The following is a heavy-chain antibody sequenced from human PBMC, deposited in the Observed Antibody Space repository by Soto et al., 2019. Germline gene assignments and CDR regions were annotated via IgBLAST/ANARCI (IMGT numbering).Heavy chain of an antibody. V-gene: IGHV4-34*01. Sequence: QVQLQQWGAGLLKPSETLSLTCAVYGGSFSGYYGSWIRQPPGKGPEWIGEINHSGSTNSNPSLKSGVPISVDTSKTQFSLKLSSVTAADTAVYYCARVVDTMVRGVGFDYWGQGTLVTVSS. CDR1: GGSFSGYY. D-gene: IGHD3-10*01. CDR3: ARVVDTMVRGVGFDY. CDR2: INHSGST. J-gene: IGHJ4*02.